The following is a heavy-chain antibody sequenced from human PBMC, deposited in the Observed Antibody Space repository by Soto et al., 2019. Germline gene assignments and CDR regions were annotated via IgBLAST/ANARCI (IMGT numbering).Heavy chain of an antibody. Sequence: SETLSLTCTVSGGSISSYYWSWIRQPPGKGLEWIGYIYYSGSTNYNPSLKSRVTISVDTSKNQFSLKLSSVTAADTAVYYCARAGYGDYGLDYWGQGTLVTVSS. CDR3: ARAGYGDYGLDY. CDR2: IYYSGST. CDR1: GGSISSYY. D-gene: IGHD4-17*01. J-gene: IGHJ4*02. V-gene: IGHV4-59*01.